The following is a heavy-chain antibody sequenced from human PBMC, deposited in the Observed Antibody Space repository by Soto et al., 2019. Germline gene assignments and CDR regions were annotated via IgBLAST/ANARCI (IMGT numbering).Heavy chain of an antibody. D-gene: IGHD3-22*01. CDR2: IFHTGTT. J-gene: IGHJ3*01. CDR3: ARGLGYDSNGRFLAAFDV. CDR1: GASLSSGGYY. V-gene: IGHV4-31*03. Sequence: QVQLQESGPGLAKPSQTLSLTCTVSGASLSSGGYYWTWIRQVPGKALEWIGYIFHTGTTFYNPSLNSRVVMSIEKSDNQCSLNLRSVTAADTAVYYCARGLGYDSNGRFLAAFDVWGQGTMVTVSS.